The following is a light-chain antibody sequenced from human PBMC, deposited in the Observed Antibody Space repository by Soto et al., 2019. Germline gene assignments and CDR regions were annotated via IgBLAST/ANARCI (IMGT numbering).Light chain of an antibody. CDR3: VSFAGGTYV. V-gene: IGLV2-8*01. CDR1: SSDVGAYIV. Sequence: QSALTQPPSASGSPGQSVTISCTGTSSDVGAYIVVSWYQQHPGKAPKLMVYDFNRRHPGVPDRFFGSKSGNTASLTVSGLQAEDEADYYCVSFAGGTYVFGTGTKLTVL. CDR2: DFN. J-gene: IGLJ1*01.